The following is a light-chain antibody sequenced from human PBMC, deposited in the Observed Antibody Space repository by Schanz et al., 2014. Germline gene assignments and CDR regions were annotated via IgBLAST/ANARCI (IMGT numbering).Light chain of an antibody. J-gene: IGLJ3*02. Sequence: QSALTQPASVSGSPGQSITISCTGTSSDVGGYNYVSWYQQHPGKAPKVMIYDVSNRPSGVSNRFSGSKSGNTASLTISGLQAEDEADYYCCSYVAHHWLFGVGTKLTVL. V-gene: IGLV2-14*01. CDR3: CSYVAHHWL. CDR1: SSDVGGYNY. CDR2: DVS.